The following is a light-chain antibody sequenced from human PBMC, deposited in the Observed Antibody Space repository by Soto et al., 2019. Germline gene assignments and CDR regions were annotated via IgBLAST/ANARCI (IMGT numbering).Light chain of an antibody. CDR2: DAS. CDR1: QSVSSY. J-gene: IGKJ3*01. Sequence: EIVLTQSPATLSLSPGERATLSCRASQSVSSYLAWYQQKPGQAPRLLINDASNRATGIPARFSGSGSGTDFTLTISSLEPEDFAVYYCQQRSNWQTFGPGTKVDIK. V-gene: IGKV3-11*01. CDR3: QQRSNWQT.